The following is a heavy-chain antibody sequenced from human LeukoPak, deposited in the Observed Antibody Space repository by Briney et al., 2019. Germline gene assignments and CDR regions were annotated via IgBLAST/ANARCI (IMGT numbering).Heavy chain of an antibody. V-gene: IGHV4-61*02. Sequence: PSQTLSLTCTVSGGSINSGNYYWTWIRQPAGKGLEWIGRIYTSGSTNYNPSLESRVTISLDTSKNQFSLTLNSVTAADTAVYYCARDQGDGHYASSGTFDNWGRGTLVTVSS. CDR3: ARDQGDGHYASSGTFDN. CDR1: GGSINSGNYY. CDR2: IYTSGST. D-gene: IGHD3-22*01. J-gene: IGHJ4*02.